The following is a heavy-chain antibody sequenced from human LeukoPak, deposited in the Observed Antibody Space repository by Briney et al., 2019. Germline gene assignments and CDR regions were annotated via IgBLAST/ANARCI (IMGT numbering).Heavy chain of an antibody. CDR1: GYTFTSYG. D-gene: IGHD2-2*01. Sequence: ASVKVSCKASGYTFTSYGISWVRQAPGQGLEWMGWISAYNGITNYAQKLQGRVTMTTDTSTSTAYMELRSLRSDDTAVYYCARDLRYCSSTSCYVPARYWGQGTLVTVSS. CDR3: ARDLRYCSSTSCYVPARY. CDR2: ISAYNGIT. V-gene: IGHV1-18*01. J-gene: IGHJ4*02.